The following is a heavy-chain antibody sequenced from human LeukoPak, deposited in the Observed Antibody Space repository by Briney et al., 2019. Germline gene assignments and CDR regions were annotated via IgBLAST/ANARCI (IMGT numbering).Heavy chain of an antibody. CDR3: AKGGKADY. CDR1: GFTFSSYS. Sequence: GGSLRLTCAASGFTFSSYSMNWVRQAPGKGLEWVSSISSSSSYIYYADSVKGRFTISRDNSKNTLYLQMNSLRAEDTAVYYCAKGGKADYWGQGTLVTVSS. J-gene: IGHJ4*02. V-gene: IGHV3-21*01. D-gene: IGHD3-16*01. CDR2: ISSSSSYI.